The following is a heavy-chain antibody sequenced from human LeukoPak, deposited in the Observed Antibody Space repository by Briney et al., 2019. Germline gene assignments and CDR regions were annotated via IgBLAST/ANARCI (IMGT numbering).Heavy chain of an antibody. CDR1: GGSISSSSYY. V-gene: IGHV4-39*07. J-gene: IGHJ4*02. CDR3: ARVIVVVSH. CDR2: IYYSGST. Sequence: SETLSLTCTVSGGSISSSSYYWGWIRQPPGKGLEWIGSIYYSGSTYYDPSLKSRVTISVDTSKNQFSLKLSSVTAADTAVYYCARVIVVVSHWGQGTLVTVSS. D-gene: IGHD2-21*01.